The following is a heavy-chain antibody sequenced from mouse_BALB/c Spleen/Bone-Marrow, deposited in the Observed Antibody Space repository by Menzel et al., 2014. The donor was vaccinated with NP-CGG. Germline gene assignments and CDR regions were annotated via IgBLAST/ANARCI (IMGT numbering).Heavy chain of an antibody. V-gene: IGHV1S81*02. CDR1: GYTFTSYY. CDR2: INHSNGYT. CDR3: TREGAY. J-gene: IGHJ3*01. Sequence: QVQLQQPGAELVKPGASVKLSCKASGYTFTSYYMYWVKQRPGQGLEWIGEINHSNGYTNFNEKFKSKATLTVGKSSSTAYMQLSSLTSEDSAVYYCTREGAYWGQGTLVTVSA.